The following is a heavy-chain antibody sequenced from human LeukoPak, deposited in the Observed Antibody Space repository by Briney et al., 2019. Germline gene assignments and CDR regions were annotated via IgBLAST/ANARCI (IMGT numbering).Heavy chain of an antibody. CDR2: ISGSGGST. J-gene: IGHJ4*02. CDR3: AKDKDGFGELLDY. D-gene: IGHD3-10*01. CDR1: GFTFSSYA. V-gene: IGHV3-23*01. Sequence: GGSLRLSCAASGFTFSSYAISWVRQAPGKGLEWVSAISGSGGSTYYADSVKGRFTISRDNSKNTLYLQMNSLRAEDTAVYYCAKDKDGFGELLDYWGQGTLVTVSS.